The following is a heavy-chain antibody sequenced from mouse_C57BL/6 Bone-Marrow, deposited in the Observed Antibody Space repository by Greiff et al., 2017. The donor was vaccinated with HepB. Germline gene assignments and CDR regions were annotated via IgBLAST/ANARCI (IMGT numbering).Heavy chain of an antibody. V-gene: IGHV1-19*01. CDR3: ARERGVVRDFDY. CDR2: INPYNGGT. D-gene: IGHD1-1*01. CDR1: GYTFTDYY. J-gene: IGHJ2*01. Sequence: VQLQQSGPVLVKPGASVKMSCKASGYTFTDYYMNWVKQSHGKSLEWIGVINPYNGGTSYNQKFKGKATLTVDKSSSTAYMELNSLTSEDSAVYYSARERGVVRDFDYWGQGTTLTVSS.